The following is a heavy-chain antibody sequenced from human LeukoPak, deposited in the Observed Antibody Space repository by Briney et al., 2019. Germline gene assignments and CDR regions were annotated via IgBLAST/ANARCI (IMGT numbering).Heavy chain of an antibody. J-gene: IGHJ4*02. Sequence: GGSLRLSCAASGTTFRNYWMHWVRQVPGKGLVWVSRINSDGSSTNYADSVKGRFTISRGNAKNTLYLQMNSLRAEDTAVYYCAKKTSYCDGDCYPYYFDHWGQGTLVTVSS. CDR3: AKKTSYCDGDCYPYYFDH. CDR2: INSDGSST. CDR1: GTTFRNYW. D-gene: IGHD2-21*02. V-gene: IGHV3-74*01.